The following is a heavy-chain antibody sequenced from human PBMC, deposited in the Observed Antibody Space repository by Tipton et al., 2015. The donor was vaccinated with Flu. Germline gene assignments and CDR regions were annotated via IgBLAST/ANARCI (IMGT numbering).Heavy chain of an antibody. Sequence: SLRLSCAASGFTFNRYTMSWVRQAPGKGLEWVANINQDGSQSYYLDSVEGRFIISRDNAKNSAFLQMNSLRSDDTAIYFCARAWAAAGSAWGQGTLVTVSS. J-gene: IGHJ5*02. CDR2: INQDGSQS. V-gene: IGHV3-7*01. D-gene: IGHD6-13*01. CDR1: GFTFNRYT. CDR3: ARAWAAAGSA.